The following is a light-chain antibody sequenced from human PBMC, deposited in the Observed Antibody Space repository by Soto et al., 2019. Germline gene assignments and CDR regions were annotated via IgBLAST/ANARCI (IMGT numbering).Light chain of an antibody. V-gene: IGLV1-40*01. CDR3: QSYDSRLSGYV. CDR1: SSNIGAGYE. Sequence: QPVLTQPPSVSGAPGQRVTISCTGSSSNIGAGYEVHWYQQLPGTAPKLLIYADNNRPSGVPDRFSGSKSGTSASLAITGLQSEDETDYFCQSYDSRLSGYVFGGGTKLTVL. CDR2: ADN. J-gene: IGLJ3*02.